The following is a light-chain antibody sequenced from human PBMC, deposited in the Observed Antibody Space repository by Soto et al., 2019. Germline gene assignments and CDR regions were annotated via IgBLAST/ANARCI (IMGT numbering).Light chain of an antibody. Sequence: QSVLTQPASVSGSPGQSITISCTGTSSDVGSYNLVSWYQQHPGKAPKLMIYGVSKPSSGVSNRFSCSKSGNTASLTTSGLHAEDEAYYCCCSVAGSSTLVFGTGTKLTVL. J-gene: IGLJ1*01. CDR1: SSDVGSYNL. CDR3: CSVAGSSTLV. CDR2: GVS. V-gene: IGLV2-23*02.